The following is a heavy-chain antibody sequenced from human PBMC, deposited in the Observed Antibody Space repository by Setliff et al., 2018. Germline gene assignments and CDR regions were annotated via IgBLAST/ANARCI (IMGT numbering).Heavy chain of an antibody. CDR3: ARRSGDRGMTTGWPDDFDY. Sequence: ASVKVSCKASGYIFTRYRITWVRQSPGQGLEWMGWISTSNDDTGYAQKFKGRVTLTTDTSTNTAYMELRSLRSDDTAVYYCARRSGDRGMTTGWPDDFDYWGRGTLVTVSS. D-gene: IGHD4-17*01. CDR2: ISTSNDDT. J-gene: IGHJ4*01. CDR1: GYIFTRYR. V-gene: IGHV1-18*01.